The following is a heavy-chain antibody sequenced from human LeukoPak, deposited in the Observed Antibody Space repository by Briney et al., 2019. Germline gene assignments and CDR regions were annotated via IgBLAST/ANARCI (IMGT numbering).Heavy chain of an antibody. CDR2: MNPNTGAT. CDR3: ARGVETGGYDRYLLIEY. J-gene: IGHJ4*02. CDR1: GYTFTGYY. D-gene: IGHD3-22*01. V-gene: IGHV1-2*02. Sequence: ASVKVSCKASGYTFTGYYIRWVRQGPGQGLEWMGWMNPNTGATKYAQRFQGRVTMTRDTSISTAYMELSSLRSDDTAVYYCARGVETGGYDRYLLIEYWGQGTLVTVAS.